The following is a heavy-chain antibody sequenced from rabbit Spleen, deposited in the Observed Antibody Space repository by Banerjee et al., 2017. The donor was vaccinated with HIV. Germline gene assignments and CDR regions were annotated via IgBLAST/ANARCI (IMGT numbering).Heavy chain of an antibody. D-gene: IGHD8-1*01. Sequence: QSLEESGGGLVKPEGSLTLTCTASGVSFSNNYYMCWVRQAPGKGLEWIACIYTTGTWTYYASWAKGRFTISNTSSTTVALQMTSLTAADTATYFCARVSSDWTYLNLWGPGTLVTVS. J-gene: IGHJ4*01. CDR2: IYTTGTWT. V-gene: IGHV1S40*01. CDR1: GVSFSNNYY. CDR3: ARVSSDWTYLNL.